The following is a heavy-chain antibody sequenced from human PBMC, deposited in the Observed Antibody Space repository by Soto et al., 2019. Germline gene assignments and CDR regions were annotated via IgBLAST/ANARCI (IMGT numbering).Heavy chain of an antibody. Sequence: PGWSLRLSCTVSGFTFSSYAMTLVRQAPGKGLQWVSGISASGTSTYYVDSVKGRFTISRDNSKNTLYLQMDSLRAEDTAVYYCAKSAKFAAAGFFDLWGQGTLVTVSS. D-gene: IGHD6-13*01. CDR2: ISASGTST. V-gene: IGHV3-23*01. J-gene: IGHJ4*02. CDR1: GFTFSSYA. CDR3: AKSAKFAAAGFFDL.